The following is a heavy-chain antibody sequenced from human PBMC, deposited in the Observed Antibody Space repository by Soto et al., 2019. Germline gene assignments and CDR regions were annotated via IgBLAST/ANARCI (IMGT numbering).Heavy chain of an antibody. V-gene: IGHV4-31*03. D-gene: IGHD2-21*01. CDR2: IYYSGST. CDR3: ARDVWPFYFDY. Sequence: QVRLQESGPGLVKSSKTLSLTCTVSGGSISSGGYHWNWIRQHPGKGLEWIGNIYYSGSTYYNPYLRSRVTISIDTSKNQFSLKLSSVTAADTAVYYCARDVWPFYFDYWGQGTLVTVSS. CDR1: GGSISSGGYH. J-gene: IGHJ4*02.